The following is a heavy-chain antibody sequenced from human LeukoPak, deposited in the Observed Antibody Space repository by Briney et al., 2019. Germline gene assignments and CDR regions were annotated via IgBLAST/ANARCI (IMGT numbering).Heavy chain of an antibody. J-gene: IGHJ4*02. D-gene: IGHD3-10*01. CDR1: GFTFSSYA. CDR3: AKRAPGSGTSLYYFDY. Sequence: GGSLRLSCAASGFTFSSYAMSWVRQAPGKGLEWVSVISNSGGSTFYADSVKGRFTISRDNSKNTLYLQMNSLRAEDTAVYYCAKRAPGSGTSLYYFDYWGQGTLVTVSS. V-gene: IGHV3-23*01. CDR2: ISNSGGST.